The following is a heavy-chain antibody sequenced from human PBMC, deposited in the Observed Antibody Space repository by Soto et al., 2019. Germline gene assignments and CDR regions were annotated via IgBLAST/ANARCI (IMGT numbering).Heavy chain of an antibody. CDR1: GFSFTTTRMG. V-gene: IGHV2-5*02. Sequence: QVTLKEAGPTLVNPTETLTLTCTFSGFSFTTTRMGVGWTRQPPGKALEWLAIIYWDGESRYTPLLRRRRTLTEDTSYKQVVLTMTNMAPKDPATYYCAHRDPTVTTTYFDSWGQGIPVTVAS. J-gene: IGHJ4*02. CDR3: AHRDPTVTTTYFDS. D-gene: IGHD1-1*01. CDR2: IYWDGES.